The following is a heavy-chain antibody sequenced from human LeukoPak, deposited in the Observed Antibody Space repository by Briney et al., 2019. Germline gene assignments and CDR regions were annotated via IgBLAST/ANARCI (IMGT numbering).Heavy chain of an antibody. J-gene: IGHJ4*02. CDR1: GFTFSSYG. Sequence: GGSLRLSCAASGFTFSSYGMHWVRQAPGKGLEWVAVISYDGSNKYYADSVRGQFTISRDNSKNTLYLQMNSLRAEDTAVYYCAKDGRDSGSYTWDYWGQGTLVTVSS. CDR2: ISYDGSNK. CDR3: AKDGRDSGSYTWDY. V-gene: IGHV3-30*18. D-gene: IGHD1-26*01.